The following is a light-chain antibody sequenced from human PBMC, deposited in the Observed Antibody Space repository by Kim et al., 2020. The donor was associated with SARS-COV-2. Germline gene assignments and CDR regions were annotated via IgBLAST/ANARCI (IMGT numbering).Light chain of an antibody. CDR1: RLERKY. Sequence: SYELTQPPSVSVSPGQTAVITCSGHRLERKYVYWYQQKPVQSPLLVMSQDTKRPSGIPERFSGSTSGSTATLTISGTQAMDEADYYCQAWDNSVVFGGGTQLTVL. CDR3: QAWDNSVV. CDR2: QDT. V-gene: IGLV3-1*01. J-gene: IGLJ2*01.